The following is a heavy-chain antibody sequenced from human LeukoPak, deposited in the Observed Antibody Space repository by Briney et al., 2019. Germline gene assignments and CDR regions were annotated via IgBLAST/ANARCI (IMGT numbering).Heavy chain of an antibody. CDR1: GGSFSGYY. CDR2: INHSGST. V-gene: IGHV4-34*01. D-gene: IGHD5-18*01. J-gene: IGHJ4*02. Sequence: PSETLSLTCAVYGGSFSGYYWSWIRQPPGKGLEWIGEINHSGSTNYNPSLKSRVTISVDTSKDQFSLKLSSVTAADTAVYYCARGSSVSRGYSYGTSHPARFDYWGQGTLVTVSS. CDR3: ARGSSVSRGYSYGTSHPARFDY.